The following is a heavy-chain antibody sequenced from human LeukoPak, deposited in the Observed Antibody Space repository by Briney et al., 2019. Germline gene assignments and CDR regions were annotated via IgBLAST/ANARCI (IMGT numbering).Heavy chain of an antibody. CDR2: INSDGSST. CDR3: ARVSDYGGYYDILTGYQPLDY. V-gene: IGHV3-74*01. J-gene: IGHJ4*02. D-gene: IGHD3-9*01. Sequence: PGGSLRLSCAASGFTFSSYWMHWVRQAPGKGLVWVSRINSDGSSTSYADSVKGRFTISRDNAKNTLYLQMNSLRAEDTAVYYCARVSDYGGYYDILTGYQPLDYWGQGTLVTVSS. CDR1: GFTFSSYW.